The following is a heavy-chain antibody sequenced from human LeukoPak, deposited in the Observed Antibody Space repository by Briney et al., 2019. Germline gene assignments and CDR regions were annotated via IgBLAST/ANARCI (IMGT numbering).Heavy chain of an antibody. CDR3: AKGHAAVVGTYDC. J-gene: IGHJ4*01. CDR1: GFTFSSYA. V-gene: IGHV3-23*01. D-gene: IGHD6-19*01. CDR2: ITGSGGST. Sequence: GGSLRLSCAPSGFTFSSYAMNWVRQAPGKGLEWVSAITGSGGSTFYADSLKGRFTISRDNSKNTLYLQMDSLRAEDTAVYYCAKGHAAVVGTYDCWGHGTLVTVSS.